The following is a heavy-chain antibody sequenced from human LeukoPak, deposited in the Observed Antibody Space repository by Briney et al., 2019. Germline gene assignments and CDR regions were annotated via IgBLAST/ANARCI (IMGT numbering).Heavy chain of an antibody. V-gene: IGHV4-39*01. D-gene: IGHD3-3*01. CDR3: ARCSRYYDLWSGYYPDK. CDR1: GGPISSDSGSDY. CDR2: IHYSGST. Sequence: PSETLSLTCTVSGGPISSDSGSDYWAWIRQPPGKGLEWIATIHYSGSTYSNPFLKSRVTIIVDTSQNLFSLKVKSVTAADTAEYFCARCSRYYDLWSGYYPDKWGQGILVTVSS. J-gene: IGHJ4*02.